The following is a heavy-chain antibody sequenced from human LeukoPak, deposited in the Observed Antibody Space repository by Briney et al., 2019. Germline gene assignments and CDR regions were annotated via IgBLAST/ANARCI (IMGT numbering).Heavy chain of an antibody. D-gene: IGHD3-22*01. J-gene: IGHJ4*02. V-gene: IGHV4-34*01. CDR2: INHSGST. Sequence: PSETLSLTCAVYGVSFSGYYWSWIRQPPGKGLEWVGEINHSGSTNYNPSLKSRVTISVDTSKNQFSRKLSSVTAADTAVYYCARGQDELYDSIIGYWGQGTLVTVSS. CDR1: GVSFSGYY. CDR3: ARGQDELYDSIIGY.